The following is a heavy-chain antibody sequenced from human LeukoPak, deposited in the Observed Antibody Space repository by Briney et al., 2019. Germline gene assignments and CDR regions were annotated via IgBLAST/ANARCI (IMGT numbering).Heavy chain of an antibody. CDR2: INHSGST. CDR3: ARQFLEWGDAFDI. CDR1: GGSFSGYY. D-gene: IGHD3-3*01. Sequence: SETLSLTCAVYGGSFSGYYWSWIRQPPGKGLEWIGEINHSGSTNYNPSLKSRVTISGDTSKNHLSLKLSSVTAADTAVYYCARQFLEWGDAFDIWGQGTMVTVSS. V-gene: IGHV4-34*01. J-gene: IGHJ3*02.